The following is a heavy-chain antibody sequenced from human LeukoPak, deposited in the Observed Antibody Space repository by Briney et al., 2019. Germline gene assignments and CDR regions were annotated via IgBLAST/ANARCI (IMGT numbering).Heavy chain of an antibody. Sequence: GGSLRLSCVASGFSFSGFSMSWVRQAPGKGLEWVGRIRSKTDGGTTDFAAPVKGRFTISRDDSKNTLYLQMNSLKTEDTAVYYCKWDNWNDEGDYWGQGTLVTVSS. J-gene: IGHJ4*02. CDR3: KWDNWNDEGDY. D-gene: IGHD1-1*01. V-gene: IGHV3-15*01. CDR1: GFSFSGFS. CDR2: IRSKTDGGTT.